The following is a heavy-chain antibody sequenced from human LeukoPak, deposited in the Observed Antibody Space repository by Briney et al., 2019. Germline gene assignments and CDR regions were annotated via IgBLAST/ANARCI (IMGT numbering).Heavy chain of an antibody. Sequence: GGSLRLSCAASGFTFSSYGMNWVRQAPGKGLEWVAVISYDGNNKYYADSVKGRFTISRDNSQNTLYLQMKSLRAEDTAVYYCAKDRGDSTSAADYWGQGTLVTVSS. CDR1: GFTFSSYG. D-gene: IGHD2-21*01. CDR3: AKDRGDSTSAADY. V-gene: IGHV3-30*18. CDR2: ISYDGNNK. J-gene: IGHJ4*02.